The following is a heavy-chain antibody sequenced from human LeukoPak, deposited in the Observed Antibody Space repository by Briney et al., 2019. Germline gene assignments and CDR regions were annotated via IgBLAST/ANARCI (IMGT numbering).Heavy chain of an antibody. CDR3: ARQAGVT. CDR2: IKQDGSQK. Sequence: GGSLRLSCAASGFTFSNYWMSWVRQAPGKGLEWVANIKQDGSQKYYVDSVKGRFTISRGNAKNSLYLQMNSLRAEDTAVYYCARQAGVTWGQGTLVTVSS. CDR1: GFTFSNYW. V-gene: IGHV3-7*01. J-gene: IGHJ5*02. D-gene: IGHD6-19*01.